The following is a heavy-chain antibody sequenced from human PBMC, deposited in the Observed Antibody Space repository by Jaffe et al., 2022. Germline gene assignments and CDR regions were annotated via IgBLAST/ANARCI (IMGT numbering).Heavy chain of an antibody. Sequence: EVQLVESGGGLVQPGRSLRLSCTTSGFTFGDYAMSWVRQAPGKGLEWVGFIRKKPSGGTTEYAASVKGRFTISRDDSKSIAYLQMNSLLTEDTAVYFCTRGPRDWLGRSLDYWGQGTLVTVSS. J-gene: IGHJ4*02. D-gene: IGHD6-19*01. CDR3: TRGPRDWLGRSLDY. CDR2: IRKKPSGGTT. CDR1: GFTFGDYA. V-gene: IGHV3-49*04.